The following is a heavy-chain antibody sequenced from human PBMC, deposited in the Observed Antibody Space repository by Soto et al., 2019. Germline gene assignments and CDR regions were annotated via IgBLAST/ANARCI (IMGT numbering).Heavy chain of an antibody. CDR1: GGTFSSYT. CDR2: IIPIFGTA. D-gene: IGHD1-26*01. V-gene: IGHV1-69*12. Sequence: QVQLVQSGAEVKKPGSSVTVSCKASGGTFSSYTISWVRQAPGQGLEWMGGIIPIFGTANYAQKFQGRVTITAAEPTTTAHTAFSTPSSADTAVYYCARANHSSLHLSYFDLWGRGTLVTVSS. CDR3: ARANHSSLHLSYFDL. J-gene: IGHJ2*01.